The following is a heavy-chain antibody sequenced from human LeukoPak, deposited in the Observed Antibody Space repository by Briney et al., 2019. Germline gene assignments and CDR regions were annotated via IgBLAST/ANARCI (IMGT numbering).Heavy chain of an antibody. CDR1: GGSISSYY. J-gene: IGHJ5*02. V-gene: IGHV4-4*07. Sequence: SETLSLTCTVSGGSISSYYWSWIRQPAGKGLEWIGRIYTSGSTNYNPLKSRVTISVDKSKNQFSLKLSSVTAADTAVYYCARDRDYMVRGVIITSWFDPWGQGTLVTVSS. CDR2: IYTSGST. CDR3: ARDRDYMVRGVIITSWFDP. D-gene: IGHD3-10*01.